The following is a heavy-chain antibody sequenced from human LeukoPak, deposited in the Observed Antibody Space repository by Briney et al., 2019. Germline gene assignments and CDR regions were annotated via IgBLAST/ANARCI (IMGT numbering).Heavy chain of an antibody. CDR2: INPSGGST. CDR3: ARAEISGGDRHH. D-gene: IGHD2-21*01. V-gene: IGHV1-46*03. Sequence: ASVKVSCKASGYTFTSYYMHWVRQAPGQGLEWVGIINPSGGSTSYAQKFQGRVTMTRDTSTGTVYMELSSLRSEDTAVYYCARAEISGGDRHHWGQGTLVTVSS. J-gene: IGHJ5*02. CDR1: GYTFTSYY.